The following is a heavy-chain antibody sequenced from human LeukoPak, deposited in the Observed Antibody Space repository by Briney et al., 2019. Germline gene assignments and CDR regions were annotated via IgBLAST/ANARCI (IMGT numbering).Heavy chain of an antibody. CDR1: GGSFSGYY. Sequence: SETLSLTCAVYGGSFSGYYWSWIRQPPGKGLEWIGEINHSGSTNYNPSLKSRVTISVDTSKNQFSLKLSSVTAADTAVYYCAGGGWWTGYGVYWGQGTLVTVSS. CDR3: AGGGWWTGYGVY. D-gene: IGHD3/OR15-3a*01. CDR2: INHSGST. J-gene: IGHJ4*02. V-gene: IGHV4-34*01.